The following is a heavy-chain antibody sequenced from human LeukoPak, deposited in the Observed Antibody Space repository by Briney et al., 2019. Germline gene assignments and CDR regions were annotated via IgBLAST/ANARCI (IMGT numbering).Heavy chain of an antibody. Sequence: PGGSLRLSCAASGFTFSSYGMHWVRQAPDKGLEWVAFIRYDGSNKYYADSVKGRFTISRDNSKNTLYLQMNSLRAEDTAVYYCAKEAILRYCSSTSCYMGTAYYMDVWGKGTTVTVSS. CDR3: AKEAILRYCSSTSCYMGTAYYMDV. V-gene: IGHV3-30*02. CDR1: GFTFSSYG. J-gene: IGHJ6*03. CDR2: IRYDGSNK. D-gene: IGHD2-2*02.